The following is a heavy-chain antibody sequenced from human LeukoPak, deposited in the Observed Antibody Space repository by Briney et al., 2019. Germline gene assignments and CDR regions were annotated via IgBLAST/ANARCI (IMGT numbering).Heavy chain of an antibody. J-gene: IGHJ6*03. Sequence: PSETLSLTCTVSGGSISSYYWSWIRQPPRKGLEWVGYIYYSGSTNYNPSLKSRVTMSLDTSKNQFSLKLSSVTAADTAVYYCVRGSLFNGNVDYYYMDVWGKGTTVAVSS. D-gene: IGHD2-8*01. CDR3: VRGSLFNGNVDYYYMDV. CDR1: GGSISSYY. CDR2: IYYSGST. V-gene: IGHV4-59*01.